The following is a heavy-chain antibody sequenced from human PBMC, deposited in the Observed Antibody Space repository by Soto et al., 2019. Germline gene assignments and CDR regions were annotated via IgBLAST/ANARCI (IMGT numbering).Heavy chain of an antibody. CDR1: GGTFSSYA. CDR2: IIPIFGTA. J-gene: IGHJ4*02. D-gene: IGHD3-22*01. V-gene: IGHV1-69*13. CDR3: ARGNYYDSSGYYYFDY. Sequence: ASVKVSCKASGGTFSSYAISWVRQAPGQGLEWMGGIIPIFGTANYAQKFQGRVTITADESTSTAYMELSSLRSEDTGVYYCARGNYYDSSGYYYFDYWGQGTLVTVSS.